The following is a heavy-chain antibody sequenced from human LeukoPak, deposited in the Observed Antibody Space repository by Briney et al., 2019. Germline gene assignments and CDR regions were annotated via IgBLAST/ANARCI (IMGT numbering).Heavy chain of an antibody. V-gene: IGHV6-1*01. CDR1: GDSVSSNSVA. J-gene: IGHJ4*02. Sequence: SQTLSLTCAISGDSVSSNSVAWNWVRQSPSRGLEWLGRTYYRSKWYYDYAVYVKSRITINPDTSKNQFSLHLNSVTPEDTAVYCCARGATAHFDYWGQGTLVTVSS. D-gene: IGHD5-12*01. CDR3: ARGATAHFDY. CDR2: TYYRSKWYY.